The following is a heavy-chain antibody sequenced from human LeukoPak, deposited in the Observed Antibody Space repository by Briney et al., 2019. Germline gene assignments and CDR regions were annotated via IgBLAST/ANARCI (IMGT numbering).Heavy chain of an antibody. Sequence: GGSLRLSCAAPGFTFSSYGMHWVRQAPGKGLEWVAFIRYDGSNKYYADSVKGRFTISRDNSKNTLYLNMNSLRAEDTAVYYCAKERDTAMVTIDYWGQGTLVTVSS. CDR3: AKERDTAMVTIDY. D-gene: IGHD5-18*01. V-gene: IGHV3-30*02. CDR2: IRYDGSNK. CDR1: GFTFSSYG. J-gene: IGHJ4*02.